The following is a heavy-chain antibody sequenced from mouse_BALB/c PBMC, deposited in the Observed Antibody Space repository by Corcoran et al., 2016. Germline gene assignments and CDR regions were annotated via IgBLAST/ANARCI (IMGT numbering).Heavy chain of an antibody. J-gene: IGHJ4*01. CDR3: ARLYPGIAMDY. V-gene: IGHV1S136*01. CDR1: GYTFTSYV. Sequence: EVQLQQSGPELVKPGASGKMSCKASGYTFTSYVMHWVKQKPGQGIEWIGYINPYNDGTKYNEKCKGKATLTSDKSSSTAYMEHSSLTSEDSAVYYCARLYPGIAMDYWGQGTSVTASS. CDR2: INPYNDGT.